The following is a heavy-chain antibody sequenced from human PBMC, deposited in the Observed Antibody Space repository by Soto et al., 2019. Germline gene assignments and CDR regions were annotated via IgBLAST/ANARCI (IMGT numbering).Heavy chain of an antibody. CDR3: ARERNDILTGTRWFDP. V-gene: IGHV1-18*01. Sequence: GASVKVSCKASGYTFTSYGISWVRQAPGQGLEWMGWISAYNGNTNYAQKLQGRVTMTTDTSTSTAYMELRSLRSDDTAVYYCARERNDILTGTRWFDPWGQGTLVTVSS. J-gene: IGHJ5*02. D-gene: IGHD3-9*01. CDR2: ISAYNGNT. CDR1: GYTFTSYG.